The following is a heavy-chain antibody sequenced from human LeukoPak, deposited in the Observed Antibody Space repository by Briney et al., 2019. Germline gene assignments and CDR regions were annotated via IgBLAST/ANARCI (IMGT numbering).Heavy chain of an antibody. J-gene: IGHJ5*02. Sequence: ASVKVSCKASGYTFTGYYMHWVRQAPGQGLEWMGRINPNTGGTNYAQKFQSRVTMTRDTSISTAYMELSRLRSDDTAVYYCAREVGATVGNWFDPWGQGTLVTVSS. D-gene: IGHD1-26*01. CDR1: GYTFTGYY. V-gene: IGHV1-2*06. CDR3: AREVGATVGNWFDP. CDR2: INPNTGGT.